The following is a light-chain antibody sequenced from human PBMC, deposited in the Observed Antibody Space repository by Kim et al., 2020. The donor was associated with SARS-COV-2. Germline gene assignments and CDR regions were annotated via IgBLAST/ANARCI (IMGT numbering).Light chain of an antibody. J-gene: IGLJ1*01. CDR2: EVS. Sequence: GQSVTSSCTGTSSDVGGYNYVSWYQQHPGKAPKLMIYEVSKRPSGVPDRFSGSKSGNTASLTVSGLQTEDEADYYCYSYAGSNSYVFGTGTKVTVL. CDR1: SSDVGGYNY. V-gene: IGLV2-8*01. CDR3: YSYAGSNSYV.